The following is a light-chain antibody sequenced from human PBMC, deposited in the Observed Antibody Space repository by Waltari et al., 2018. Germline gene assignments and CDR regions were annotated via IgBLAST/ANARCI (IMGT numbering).Light chain of an antibody. CDR2: GAS. CDR3: QQYNSWPYT. V-gene: IGKV3-15*01. J-gene: IGKJ2*01. CDR1: QSVSRN. Sequence: EIVMAQSPGTLSVSPGERVTLSCRASQSVSRNLAWYQQRPGQAPRLLVYGASTRATGVPVSFSGSGSGTDFTLTISSLQSEDFAIYFCQQYNSWPYTFGQGTKLEMK.